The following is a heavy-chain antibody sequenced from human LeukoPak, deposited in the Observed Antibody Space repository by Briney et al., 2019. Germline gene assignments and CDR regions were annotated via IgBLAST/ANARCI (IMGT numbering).Heavy chain of an antibody. CDR3: AGTTVTLDY. CDR2: IYYSGGT. V-gene: IGHV4-59*01. J-gene: IGHJ4*02. CDR1: GGSISSYY. D-gene: IGHD4-11*01. Sequence: SETLSLTCTVSGGSISSYYWSWIRQPPGKGLEWIGYIYYSGGTNYNPSLKSRVTISVDTSKNQFSLKLSSVTAADTAVYYCAGTTVTLDYWGQGTLVTVSS.